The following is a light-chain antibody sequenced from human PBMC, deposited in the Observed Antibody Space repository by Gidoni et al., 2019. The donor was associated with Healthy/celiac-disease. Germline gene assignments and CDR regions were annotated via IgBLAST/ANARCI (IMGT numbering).Light chain of an antibody. CDR3: QQSYSTPWT. V-gene: IGKV1-39*01. CDR2: AAS. CDR1: HNISSY. Sequence: DIQITQSPSSLSASVGDRVTITCRASHNISSYLNWYQQKPGKAPNLLIYAASSLQSGVPSTFSGSGSWTAFSLTTISLQPEDFATYYCQQSYSTPWTFGQGTKVEIK. J-gene: IGKJ1*01.